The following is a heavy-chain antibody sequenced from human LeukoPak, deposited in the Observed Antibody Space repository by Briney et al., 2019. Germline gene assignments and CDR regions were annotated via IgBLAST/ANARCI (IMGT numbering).Heavy chain of an antibody. Sequence: ASVKASCKASGYTFTGYYMHWVRQAPGQGLEWMGRINPNSGGTNYAQKFQGRVTMTRDTSISTAYMELSRLRSDDTAVYYCARDHIPYGSGSYGYWGQGTLVTVSS. D-gene: IGHD3-10*01. CDR1: GYTFTGYY. J-gene: IGHJ4*02. V-gene: IGHV1-2*06. CDR2: INPNSGGT. CDR3: ARDHIPYGSGSYGY.